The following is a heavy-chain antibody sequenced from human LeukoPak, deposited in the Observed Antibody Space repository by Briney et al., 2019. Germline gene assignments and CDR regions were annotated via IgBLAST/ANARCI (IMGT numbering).Heavy chain of an antibody. CDR2: IEHSGST. V-gene: IGHV4-34*01. Sequence: SETLSLTCAVYGGSFIGYYWNWIRQPPGKGLEWIGEIEHSGSTKYNPSLRSRVTISADTSKNQFSLKMSSVTAADTAVYYCARTSGDWLSWAWIGVDVWGKGTTVTVSS. CDR1: GGSFIGYY. CDR3: ARTSGDWLSWAWIGVDV. D-gene: IGHD3-9*01. J-gene: IGHJ6*04.